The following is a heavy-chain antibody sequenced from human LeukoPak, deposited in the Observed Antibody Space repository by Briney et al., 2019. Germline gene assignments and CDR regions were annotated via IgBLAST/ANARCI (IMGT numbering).Heavy chain of an antibody. CDR2: IYYSGST. V-gene: IGHV4-59*01. CDR3: ARDRGWYLYYYYYGMDV. J-gene: IGHJ6*02. Sequence: PSETLSLTCTVSGGSISSYYWSWIRRPPGKGLEWIGYIYYSGSTNYNPSLKSRVTISVDTSKNQFSLKLSSVTAADTAVYYCARDRGWYLYYYYYGMDVWGQGTTVTVSS. D-gene: IGHD6-19*01. CDR1: GGSISSYY.